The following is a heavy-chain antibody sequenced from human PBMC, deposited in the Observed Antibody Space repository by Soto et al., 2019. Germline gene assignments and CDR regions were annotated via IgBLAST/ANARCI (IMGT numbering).Heavy chain of an antibody. CDR1: GFTFSSYW. V-gene: IGHV3-7*01. CDR2: INQDGNED. Sequence: GGSLRLSXAASGFTFSSYWMNWVRQAPGKGLEWVANINQDGNEDNLLDSVKGRFTTSRDNAKNSLFLQMNSLRVDDTAVYYCARTGDGHHDFLDYWGQGALVTVSS. J-gene: IGHJ4*02. CDR3: ARTGDGHHDFLDY. D-gene: IGHD1-1*01.